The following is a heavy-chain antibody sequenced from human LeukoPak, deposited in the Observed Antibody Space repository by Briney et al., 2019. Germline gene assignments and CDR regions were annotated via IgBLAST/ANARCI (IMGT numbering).Heavy chain of an antibody. D-gene: IGHD5-18*01. CDR1: GYKFSDYG. CDR3: ARDTPVRGYSYKPLDY. V-gene: IGHV1-18*01. CDR2: FSPYNGYT. Sequence: GASVKVSCKAPGYKFSDYGISWVRPAPGQGLEWMGRFSPYNGYTNSAQKLQDRVTMTIDPSTSTVYMELRSLRSDDTAVYYCARDTPVRGYSYKPLDYWGQGTLVTVSS. J-gene: IGHJ4*02.